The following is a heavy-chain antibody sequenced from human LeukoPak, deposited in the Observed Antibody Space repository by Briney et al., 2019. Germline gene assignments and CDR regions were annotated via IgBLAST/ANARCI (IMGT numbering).Heavy chain of an antibody. V-gene: IGHV3-9*01. Sequence: GGSLRLSCEASGFTFDDYAMHWVRQAPGKGLEWVSGISWNSGNIGYADSVKGRFTISRDNAKNSLYLQMNSLGAEDTAVYYCTRVGQSYSTSGQALDHWGQGTLVTVSS. CDR3: TRVGQSYSTSGQALDH. D-gene: IGHD2-8*01. CDR2: ISWNSGNI. CDR1: GFTFDDYA. J-gene: IGHJ4*02.